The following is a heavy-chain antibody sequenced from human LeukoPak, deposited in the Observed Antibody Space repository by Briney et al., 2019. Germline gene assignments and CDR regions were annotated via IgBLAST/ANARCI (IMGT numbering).Heavy chain of an antibody. CDR3: ASYLYWWSDLRY. V-gene: IGHV3-7*01. CDR1: GLTLSDSW. Sequence: GGSLRLSCSASGLTLSDSWMTWVRQARGGGGVWVANIKPDANEKYYLDTLKVRLTIPPDNDKYALYLQMNSLRVEDTAVYYCASYLYWWSDLRYWGQRPLDTVST. J-gene: IGHJ4*02. CDR2: IKPDANEK. D-gene: IGHD2-8*02.